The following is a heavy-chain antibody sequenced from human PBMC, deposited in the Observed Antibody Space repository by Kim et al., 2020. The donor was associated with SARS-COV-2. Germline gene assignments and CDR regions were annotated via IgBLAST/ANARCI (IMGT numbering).Heavy chain of an antibody. D-gene: IGHD3-10*02. V-gene: IGHV4-30-4*01. CDR1: GDSIRSDDHY. Sequence: SETLSLTCTVSGDSIRSDDHYWSWLRQSPGKGLEWIGYIYYTGSTYYNPSLKSRLTISIETSKNQFSLKLTSVTAGDTAVYYCARSSNVPDRDYYDYMDVWGKGTTVTVSS. CDR2: IYYTGST. J-gene: IGHJ6*03. CDR3: ARSSNVPDRDYYDYMDV.